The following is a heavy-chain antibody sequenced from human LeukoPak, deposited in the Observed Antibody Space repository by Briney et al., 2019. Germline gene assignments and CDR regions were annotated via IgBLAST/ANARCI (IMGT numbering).Heavy chain of an antibody. CDR3: ARDYRGIRRAGHGFDI. Sequence: SETLSLTCAVSDYSISSDYFWGWIRQPPGKGLEWIGNIYHSGSTYYNPSLKSRVTISVDTSKNQFSLNLSSVTAADTAVYYCARDYRGIRRAGHGFDIWGQGTMVTVSS. J-gene: IGHJ3*02. CDR1: DYSISSDYF. V-gene: IGHV4-38-2*02. D-gene: IGHD3-10*01. CDR2: IYHSGST.